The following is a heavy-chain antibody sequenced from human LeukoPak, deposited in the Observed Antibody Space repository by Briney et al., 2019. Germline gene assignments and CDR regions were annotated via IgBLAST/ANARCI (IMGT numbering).Heavy chain of an antibody. J-gene: IGHJ4*02. D-gene: IGHD6-25*01. CDR2: MNPNNGDS. V-gene: IGHV1-8*03. Sequence: ASVTVSCKASGYTFPNYHINWVRQATGQGLEWMGWMNPNNGDSGYAQKFQGRVTITRDTSISTSYMELRSLRSDDTAVYFCARTTSFTASGYDYWGQGTLVTVSS. CDR3: ARTTSFTASGYDY. CDR1: GYTFPNYH.